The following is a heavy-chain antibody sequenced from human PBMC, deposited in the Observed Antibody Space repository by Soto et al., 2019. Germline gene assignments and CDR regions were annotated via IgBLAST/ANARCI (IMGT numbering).Heavy chain of an antibody. Sequence: GGSLRLSCAASGFSFSTYWMSWVRQAPGKGLEWVANIIQDGSQKYYVDSVRGRFTISRDNAKSSLYLQMNSLRAEDTAVYYCARGSTSFDYWGQGTLVTVSS. CDR1: GFSFSTYW. CDR2: IIQDGSQK. J-gene: IGHJ4*02. D-gene: IGHD2-2*01. CDR3: ARGSTSFDY. V-gene: IGHV3-7*01.